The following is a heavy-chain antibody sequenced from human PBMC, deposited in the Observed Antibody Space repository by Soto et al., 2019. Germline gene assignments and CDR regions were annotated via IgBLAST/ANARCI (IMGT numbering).Heavy chain of an antibody. Sequence: GGSLRLSCVGSGFTFRSYAMTWVRQAPGKGLEWVSIISDSGANRYYADSVKGRFTISRDNPKNTLYVQMDSLRVEDTAVYYCAKAGRAAAGTDYWGQGTLVTVSS. V-gene: IGHV3-23*01. J-gene: IGHJ4*02. CDR1: GFTFRSYA. D-gene: IGHD6-13*01. CDR3: AKAGRAAAGTDY. CDR2: ISDSGANR.